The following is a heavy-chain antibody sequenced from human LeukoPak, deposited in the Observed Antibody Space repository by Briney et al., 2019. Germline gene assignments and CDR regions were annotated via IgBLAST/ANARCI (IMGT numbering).Heavy chain of an antibody. D-gene: IGHD5-18*01. CDR1: GYTFTSYG. CDR3: ARDLRGYSYGPPQDYFDY. Sequence: ASVKFSCKASGYTFTSYGISWVRQAPGQGLEWMGWISAYNGNTNYAQKLQGRVTMTTDTSTSTAYMELRSLRSDDTAVYYCARDLRGYSYGPPQDYFDYWGQGTLVTVSS. J-gene: IGHJ4*02. V-gene: IGHV1-18*01. CDR2: ISAYNGNT.